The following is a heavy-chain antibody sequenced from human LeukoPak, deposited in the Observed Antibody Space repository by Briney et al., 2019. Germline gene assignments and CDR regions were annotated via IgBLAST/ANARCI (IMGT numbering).Heavy chain of an antibody. Sequence: GGSLRLSCAASGFASSSHWMGWVRQAPGKGLEWVANIQPDGSEKNYLDSVKGRFTISRDNAENSMYLQMNSLRVEDTAVYYCMTGGHYSGTWGQGSLVIVSS. CDR3: MTGGHYSGT. D-gene: IGHD3-3*01. CDR2: IQPDGSEK. CDR1: GFASSSHW. V-gene: IGHV3-7*01. J-gene: IGHJ4*02.